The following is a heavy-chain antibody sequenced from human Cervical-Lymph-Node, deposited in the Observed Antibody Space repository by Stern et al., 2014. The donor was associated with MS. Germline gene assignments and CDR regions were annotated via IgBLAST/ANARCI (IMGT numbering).Heavy chain of an antibody. V-gene: IGHV3-33*05. Sequence: QVQLVESGGGVVQPGGSLRLSCIASGFTFSIYGIHWVRQAPGKGLEWVAVISKDGTKIYFADSVRGRFTISRDNSKNVVHLQMSSMRDEDTALYYCAAGYSYGQWDYWGQGTLVAVSS. CDR3: AAGYSYGQWDY. J-gene: IGHJ4*02. CDR2: ISKDGTKI. D-gene: IGHD5-18*01. CDR1: GFTFSIYG.